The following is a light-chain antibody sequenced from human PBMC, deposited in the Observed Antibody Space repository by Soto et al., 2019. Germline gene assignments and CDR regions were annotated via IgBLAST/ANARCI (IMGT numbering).Light chain of an antibody. CDR1: QSIDSW. Sequence: DIPMTQSPSTLSASVGDRVTITCRASQSIDSWLAWYQQKPGKAPKLLMYDASSLESGVSSRFSGSGSGTEFTLIISSLQPDDFATYYCQQANTFPLTFGGGTKVEIK. CDR3: QQANTFPLT. J-gene: IGKJ4*01. CDR2: DAS. V-gene: IGKV1-5*01.